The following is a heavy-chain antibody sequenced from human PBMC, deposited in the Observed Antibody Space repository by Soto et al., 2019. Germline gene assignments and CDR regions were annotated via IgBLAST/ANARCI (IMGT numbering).Heavy chain of an antibody. CDR3: ARNGGSYGTNFDY. CDR2: INPNSGGT. J-gene: IGHJ4*02. D-gene: IGHD1-26*01. V-gene: IGHV1-2*04. CDR1: GYTFTGCY. Sequence: ASVKVSCKASGYTFTGCYIHWVRQAPGQGLEWMGWINPNSGGTNYAQKFQGWVTMTRDTSISTAYMELSRLRSDDTAVYYCARNGGSYGTNFDYWGQGTLVTVSS.